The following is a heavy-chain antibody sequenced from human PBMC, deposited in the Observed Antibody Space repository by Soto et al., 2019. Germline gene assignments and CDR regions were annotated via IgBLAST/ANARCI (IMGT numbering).Heavy chain of an antibody. CDR2: ISAYNGNT. Sequence: ASVKVSCKASGYTFTSYGISWVRQAPGQGLEWMGWISAYNGNTNYAQKLQGRVTMTTDTSTSTAYMELRSLRSDDTAVYYCARDYDFWSGYPPNWFDPWGQGTMVTVSS. CDR1: GYTFTSYG. D-gene: IGHD3-3*01. V-gene: IGHV1-18*01. CDR3: ARDYDFWSGYPPNWFDP. J-gene: IGHJ5*02.